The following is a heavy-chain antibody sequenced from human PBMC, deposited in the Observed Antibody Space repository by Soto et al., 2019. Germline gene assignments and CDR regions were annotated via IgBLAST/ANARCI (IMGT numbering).Heavy chain of an antibody. Sequence: ASVKVSCTASGGTFSSYAISWVRQAPGQGLEWMGGIIPIFGTANYAQKFQGRVTITAEESTITAYMELSSLRSEDTAVYYCARANPDQRRKNWFDPWGQGTLVTVSS. CDR2: IIPIFGTA. CDR3: ARANPDQRRKNWFDP. CDR1: GGTFSSYA. V-gene: IGHV1-69*13. D-gene: IGHD6-25*01. J-gene: IGHJ5*02.